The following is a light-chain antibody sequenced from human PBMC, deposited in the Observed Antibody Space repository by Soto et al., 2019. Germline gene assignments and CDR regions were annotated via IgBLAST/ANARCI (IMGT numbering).Light chain of an antibody. CDR1: SGHSSYI. Sequence: QSVLTQSSSASASLGSSVKLTCTLSSGHSSYIIAWHQQQPGKAPRYLMKLEDSGIYNKGSGVPDRFSGSSSGADRYLTISNHQSEDEADYYCETWDSNTRVFGGGTKLTVL. J-gene: IGLJ2*01. CDR2: LEDSGIY. CDR3: ETWDSNTRV. V-gene: IGLV4-60*03.